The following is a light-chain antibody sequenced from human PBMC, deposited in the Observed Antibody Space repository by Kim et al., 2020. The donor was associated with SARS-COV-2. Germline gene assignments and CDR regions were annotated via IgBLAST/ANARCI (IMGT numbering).Light chain of an antibody. J-gene: IGKJ3*01. CDR3: QQYANLPFT. CDR1: QDISNY. CDR2: DAS. Sequence: DIQMTQSPSSLSAALGDRVTITCQASQDISNYLNWYQQKPGKAPKLLINDASNLETGVPSRFSGSGSGTDFIFTISSLQPEDVATYFCQQYANLPFTFGPGTKVDIK. V-gene: IGKV1-33*01.